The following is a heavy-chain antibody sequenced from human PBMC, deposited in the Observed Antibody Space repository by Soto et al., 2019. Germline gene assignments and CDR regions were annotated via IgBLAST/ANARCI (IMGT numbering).Heavy chain of an antibody. Sequence: QVLLVESGGGVVQPGRSLRLSCAASGFTFKTYGMHWVRQAPGKGLEWVAFISNDGSNRKYADSVKGRYTISRDNTKNTLFLPITSLSPDDTAVYYCARPRFYDPPKYFFDYWGQGTLVTVSS. CDR3: ARPRFYDPPKYFFDY. V-gene: IGHV3-30*03. J-gene: IGHJ4*02. CDR1: GFTFKTYG. D-gene: IGHD3-22*01. CDR2: ISNDGSNR.